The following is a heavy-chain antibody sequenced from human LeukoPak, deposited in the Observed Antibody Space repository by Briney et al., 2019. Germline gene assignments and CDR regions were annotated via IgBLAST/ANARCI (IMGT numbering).Heavy chain of an antibody. CDR2: ISGSGSIT. J-gene: IGHJ4*02. V-gene: IGHV3-23*01. CDR1: GFTFSSFG. CDR3: AKDRRAGSYDY. D-gene: IGHD3-10*01. Sequence: GGSLRLSCAASGFTFSSFGMSWVRQAPGKGLEWVSTISGSGSITYYADSMKGRFTISRDNSKNTLYLQVNSLRAEDTAVYYCAKDRRAGSYDYWGQGTLVTVSS.